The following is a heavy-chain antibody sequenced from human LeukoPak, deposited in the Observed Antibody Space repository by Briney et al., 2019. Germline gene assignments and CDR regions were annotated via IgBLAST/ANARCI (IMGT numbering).Heavy chain of an antibody. CDR2: INSDGSST. CDR3: AREVAVAAIDI. D-gene: IGHD6-19*01. J-gene: IGHJ3*02. Sequence: GGSLRLSCAASGFTFSSYWMHWVRQAPGKGLVWVSRINSDGSSTSYAASVKGRFTISRDNTKNTRYLQMNRLRAEDTAVYYCAREVAVAAIDIWGQGTMVTVSS. V-gene: IGHV3-74*01. CDR1: GFTFSSYW.